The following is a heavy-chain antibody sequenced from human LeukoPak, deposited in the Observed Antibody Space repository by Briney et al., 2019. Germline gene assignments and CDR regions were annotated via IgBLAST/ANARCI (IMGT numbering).Heavy chain of an antibody. CDR3: ARRTYSGYYYYFDF. D-gene: IGHD5-12*01. V-gene: IGHV4-39*01. J-gene: IGHJ4*02. Sequence: SETLSLTCNVSGGSISSSGYYWDWIRQPPGKGLEWIGSIYYSGNTDYNPSLKSRITISVSTSKNQFSPNVTSVTAADTAVYYCARRTYSGYYYYFDFWGQGTLVTVSS. CDR2: IYYSGNT. CDR1: GGSISSSGYY.